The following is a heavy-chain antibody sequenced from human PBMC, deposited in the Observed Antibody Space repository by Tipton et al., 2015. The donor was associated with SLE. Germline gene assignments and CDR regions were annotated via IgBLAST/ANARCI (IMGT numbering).Heavy chain of an antibody. CDR1: GGSISSYY. V-gene: IGHV4-59*01. Sequence: TLSLTCTVSGGSISSYYWSWIRQPPGKGLEWIGYIYYSGSTNYNPSLKSRVTISVDTSKNKFSLKLSSVTAADTAVYYCARQVGARFPYYYYYMDVWGKGTTVTVSS. D-gene: IGHD1-26*01. CDR3: ARQVGARFPYYYYYMDV. J-gene: IGHJ6*03. CDR2: IYYSGST.